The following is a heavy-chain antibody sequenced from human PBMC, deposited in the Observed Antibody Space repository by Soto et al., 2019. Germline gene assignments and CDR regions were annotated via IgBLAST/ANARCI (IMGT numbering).Heavy chain of an antibody. CDR2: ISYDGSNK. V-gene: IGHV3-30-3*01. CDR1: GFTFSSYA. CDR3: ARDARSGYTLRGSDY. D-gene: IGHD3-3*01. J-gene: IGHJ4*02. Sequence: VQLVESGGGVVQPGRSLRLSCAASGFTFSSYAMHWVRQAPGKGLEWVAVISYDGSNKYYADSMKGRFTISRDNSKNTLYLQMNSLRAEDTAVYYCARDARSGYTLRGSDYWGQGTLVTVSS.